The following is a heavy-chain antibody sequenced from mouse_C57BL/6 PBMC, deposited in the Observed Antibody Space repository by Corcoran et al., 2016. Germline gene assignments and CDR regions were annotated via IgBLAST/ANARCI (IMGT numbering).Heavy chain of an antibody. CDR2: INPNNGGT. D-gene: IGHD2-3*01. CDR1: GYTFNDYY. CDR3: ARIDGYFYFDY. J-gene: IGHJ2*01. V-gene: IGHV1-26*01. Sequence: EVQLQRTGPELVKPGASVKIAYKASGYTFNDYYNNWVKQSHGKNLEWIGDINPNNGGTSYNQKFKGKATLTVDKSSSTAYMELRSLTSEDSAVYYCARIDGYFYFDYWGQGTTLTVSS.